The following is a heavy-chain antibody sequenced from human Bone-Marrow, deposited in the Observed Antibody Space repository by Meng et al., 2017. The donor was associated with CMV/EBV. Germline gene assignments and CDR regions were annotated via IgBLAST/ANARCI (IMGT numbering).Heavy chain of an antibody. CDR1: GGSISSGGYY. V-gene: IGHV4-31*02. Sequence: TVSGGSISSGGYYWSWIRQHPGKGKEWIGKIYYRGRTYYNPNIKSRVTISVDTSKNQFSLKLSSVTAADTAVYYCARAGVRIQLWLESWGQGTLVTVSS. J-gene: IGHJ5*01. D-gene: IGHD5-18*01. CDR3: ARAGVRIQLWLES. CDR2: IYYRGRT.